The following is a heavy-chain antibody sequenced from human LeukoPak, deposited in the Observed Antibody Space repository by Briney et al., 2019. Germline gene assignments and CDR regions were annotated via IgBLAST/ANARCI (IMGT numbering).Heavy chain of an antibody. CDR1: GGSISSSSYY. V-gene: IGHV4-39*01. Sequence: TSETLSLTCTVSGGSISSSSYYWGWIRQPPGKGLEWIGSIYYSGSTYYNPSLKSRVTISVDTSKNQFSLKLSSVTAADTAVYYCARHLYGSGSFGFDPWGQGTLVTVSS. CDR3: ARHLYGSGSFGFDP. CDR2: IYYSGST. D-gene: IGHD3-10*01. J-gene: IGHJ5*02.